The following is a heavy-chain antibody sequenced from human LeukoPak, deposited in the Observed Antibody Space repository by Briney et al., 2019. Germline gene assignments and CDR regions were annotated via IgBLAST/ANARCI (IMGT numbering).Heavy chain of an antibody. CDR2: ISSSSSYI. CDR3: ARDSYDSSGYYAHGY. Sequence: GGSLRLSCAASGFTFSSYSMNWVRQAPGKGLEWVSSISSSSSYIYYADSVKGRFTISRDNAKNSLYLQMNSLRAEDTAVYYCARDSYDSSGYYAHGYWGQGTLVTVSS. J-gene: IGHJ4*02. CDR1: GFTFSSYS. D-gene: IGHD3-22*01. V-gene: IGHV3-21*01.